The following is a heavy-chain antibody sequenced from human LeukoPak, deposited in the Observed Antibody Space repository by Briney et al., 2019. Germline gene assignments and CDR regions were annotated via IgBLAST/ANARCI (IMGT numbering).Heavy chain of an antibody. J-gene: IGHJ4*02. CDR2: IYYSGST. CDR3: ARGIAYSSGWYLPLDY. V-gene: IGHV4-59*01. Sequence: SETLSLTCTVSGGSISSYYWSWIQQPPGKGLEWIGYIYYSGSTNYNPSLKSRVTISVDTSKNQFSLKLSSVTAADTAVYYCARGIAYSSGWYLPLDYWGQGTLVTVSS. CDR1: GGSISSYY. D-gene: IGHD6-19*01.